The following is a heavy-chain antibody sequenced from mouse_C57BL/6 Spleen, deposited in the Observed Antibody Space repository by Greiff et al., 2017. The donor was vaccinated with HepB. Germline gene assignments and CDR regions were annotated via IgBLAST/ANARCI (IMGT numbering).Heavy chain of an antibody. CDR1: GYTFTSYW. CDR2: IYPGSGST. J-gene: IGHJ4*01. D-gene: IGHD3-2*02. CDR3: ARGDSSGYHYYAMDY. V-gene: IGHV1-55*01. Sequence: QVQLQQPGAELVKPGASVKMSCKASGYTFTSYWITWVKQRPGQGLEWIGDIYPGSGSTNYNEKFKSKATLTVDTSSSTAYMQLSSLTSEDSAVYYCARGDSSGYHYYAMDYWGQGTSVTVSS.